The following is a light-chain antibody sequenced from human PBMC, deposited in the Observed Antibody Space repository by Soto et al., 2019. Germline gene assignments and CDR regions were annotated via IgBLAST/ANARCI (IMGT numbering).Light chain of an antibody. CDR3: LQHGTSPYT. CDR1: RGVTRS. V-gene: IGKV3-20*01. CDR2: GAS. Sequence: EIVLTQSPGTLSLSPGERATLSCRASRGVTRSLAWFQQKAGQAPRLLIYGASTRATGIPDRFSGSGSGTDFTRIISRVEPEDGAVYYCLQHGTSPYTFGQGTKVDIK. J-gene: IGKJ1*01.